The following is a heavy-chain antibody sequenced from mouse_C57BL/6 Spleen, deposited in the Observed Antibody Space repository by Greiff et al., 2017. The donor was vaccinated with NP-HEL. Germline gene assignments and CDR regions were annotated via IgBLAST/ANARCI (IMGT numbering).Heavy chain of an antibody. J-gene: IGHJ4*01. Sequence: VQLQQSGGGLVKPGGSLKLSCAASGFTFSDYGMHWVRQAPEKGLEWVAYISSGSSTIYYADTGKGRFTISRDNAKSTLFLQMTSLRSGDTDMYYCARRYSNDGGDAMDYWGQGTSVTVSS. D-gene: IGHD2-12*01. CDR1: GFTFSDYG. CDR3: ARRYSNDGGDAMDY. V-gene: IGHV5-17*01. CDR2: ISSGSSTI.